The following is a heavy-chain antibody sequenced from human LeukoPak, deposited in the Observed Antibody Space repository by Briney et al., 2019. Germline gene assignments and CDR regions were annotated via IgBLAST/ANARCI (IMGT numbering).Heavy chain of an antibody. D-gene: IGHD3-10*01. V-gene: IGHV1-18*01. J-gene: IGHJ4*02. CDR1: GYTFNSYG. Sequence: ASVKVSCKASGYTFNSYGVSWVRQAPGQGLEWMGWISAYNGDTNYAQKLQGRVTMTTDTSTNTAYMELRSLRSDDTAVYYCARAEYYYGSGSSHGDYWGQGTLVTVSS. CDR2: ISAYNGDT. CDR3: ARAEYYYGSGSSHGDY.